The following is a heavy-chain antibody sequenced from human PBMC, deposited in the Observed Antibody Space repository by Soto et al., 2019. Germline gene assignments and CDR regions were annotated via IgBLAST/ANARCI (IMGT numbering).Heavy chain of an antibody. CDR1: GGTFSSYA. J-gene: IGHJ4*02. CDR3: ASTYDFWSGRYYFDY. Sequence: QVQLVQSGSEVKKPGSSVKVSCKASGGTFSSYAFSWVRQAPGQGLEWMGGTIPRIATANHAQKFQGRVTITADESTRTAYRELSSLRSEDTAVYYCASTYDFWSGRYYFDYWGQGTLVTVSS. D-gene: IGHD3-3*01. CDR2: TIPRIATA. V-gene: IGHV1-69*01.